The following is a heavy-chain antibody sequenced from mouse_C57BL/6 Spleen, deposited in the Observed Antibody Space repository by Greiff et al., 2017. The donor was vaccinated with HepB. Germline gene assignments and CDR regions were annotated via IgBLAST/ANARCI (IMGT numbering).Heavy chain of an antibody. CDR1: GFSLTSYG. J-gene: IGHJ4*01. D-gene: IGHD1-1*01. CDR2: IWSGGST. Sequence: VQLQQSGPGLVQPSQSLSITCTVSGFSLTSYGVHWVRQSPGKGLEWLGVIWSGGSTDYNAAFISRLSISKDNSKSQVFCKMNSLQADDTAIYYCARKILLGDAMDYWGQGTSVTVSS. V-gene: IGHV2-2*01. CDR3: ARKILLGDAMDY.